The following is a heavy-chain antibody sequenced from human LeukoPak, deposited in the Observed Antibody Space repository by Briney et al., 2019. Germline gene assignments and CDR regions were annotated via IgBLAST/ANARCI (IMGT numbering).Heavy chain of an antibody. CDR1: GFMFSSYS. CDR2: IDSTSSTI. V-gene: IGHV3-48*01. J-gene: IGHJ4*02. D-gene: IGHD6-19*01. CDR3: ARDRSGWADSSAFSF. Sequence: HSGGSLRLSCAASGFMFSSYSMNWVRQAPGKGLEWVSYIDSTSSTIYYTDSVKGRFTLSRDNAKNSLYLQMNSLRAEDTAVYYCARDRSGWADSSAFSFWGQGTLVTVSS.